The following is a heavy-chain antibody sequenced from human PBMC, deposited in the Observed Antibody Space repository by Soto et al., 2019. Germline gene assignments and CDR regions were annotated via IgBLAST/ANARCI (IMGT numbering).Heavy chain of an antibody. V-gene: IGHV1-69*01. Sequence: QVQRVQSGAEVKKPGSSVKVSCTASADTFNSYSLSWLRQAPGQRLEWMGGITPVFGTADYAQSFEDRITITADDSTSTVYMELSSRRSDCTAVYYCARTLEGTTVTTWFDPWGQGARVTVSS. J-gene: IGHJ5*02. CDR3: ARTLEGTTVTTWFDP. CDR1: ADTFNSYS. D-gene: IGHD4-17*01. CDR2: ITPVFGTA.